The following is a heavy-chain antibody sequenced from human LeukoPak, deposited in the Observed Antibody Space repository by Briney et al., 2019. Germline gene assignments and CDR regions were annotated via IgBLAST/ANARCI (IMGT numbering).Heavy chain of an antibody. J-gene: IGHJ4*02. D-gene: IGHD6-19*01. CDR3: ARDRPRQQWLVLPDY. CDR2: ISAYNGNT. V-gene: IGHV1-18*01. Sequence: ASVKVSCKASGGTFSSYGISWVRQAPGQGLEWMGWISAYNGNTNYALKLQGRVTMTTDTSTSTAYMELRSLRSDDTAVYYCARDRPRQQWLVLPDYWGQGTLVTVSS. CDR1: GGTFSSYG.